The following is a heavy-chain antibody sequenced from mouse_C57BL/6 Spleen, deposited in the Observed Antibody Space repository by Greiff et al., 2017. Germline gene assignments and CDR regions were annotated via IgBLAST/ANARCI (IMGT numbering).Heavy chain of an antibody. V-gene: IGHV1-81*01. CDR3: TYDYDGKDYCDY. Sequence: QVQLQQSGAELARPGASVKLSCKASGYTFTSYGISWVKQRTGQGLEWIGEIYPRSGNTYYNEKFKGKATLTADKSSSTAYMELRSLTSEDSAVYFCTYDYDGKDYCDYWGQGTTLTVSS. D-gene: IGHD2-4*01. CDR2: IYPRSGNT. CDR1: GYTFTSYG. J-gene: IGHJ2*01.